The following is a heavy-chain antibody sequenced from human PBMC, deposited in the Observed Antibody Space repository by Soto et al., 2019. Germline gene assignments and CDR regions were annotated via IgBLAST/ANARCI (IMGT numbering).Heavy chain of an antibody. CDR1: GFTFSSYA. CDR3: AKESVPYYDFWSGPAGWFDP. Sequence: GGSLRLSCAASGFTFSSYAMSWVRQAPGKGLEWVSAISGSGGSTYYADSVKGRFTISRDNSKNTLYLQMNSLRAEDTAVYYCAKESVPYYDFWSGPAGWFDPWGQGTLVTVSS. J-gene: IGHJ5*02. D-gene: IGHD3-3*01. CDR2: ISGSGGST. V-gene: IGHV3-23*01.